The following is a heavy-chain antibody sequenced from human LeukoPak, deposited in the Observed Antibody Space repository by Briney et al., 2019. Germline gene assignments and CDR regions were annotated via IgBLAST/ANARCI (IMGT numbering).Heavy chain of an antibody. CDR2: VSTRGHTT. Sequence: GGSLRLSCAASGFNFRDFVMAWVRQAPGKGLEWVSSVSTRGHTTAYADSVKGRFIISRDNSKNTLYLQMNSLSAEDTAVYFCAKCILISDGKRYFQDWGQGSLVTVSS. CDR1: GFNFRDFV. CDR3: AKCILISDGKRYFQD. V-gene: IGHV3-23*01. D-gene: IGHD2-8*01. J-gene: IGHJ1*01.